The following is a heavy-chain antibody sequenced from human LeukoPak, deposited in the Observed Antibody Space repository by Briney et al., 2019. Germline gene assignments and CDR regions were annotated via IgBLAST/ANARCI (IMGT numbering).Heavy chain of an antibody. J-gene: IGHJ4*02. CDR2: INPNSGGT. CDR1: GYTFTGYC. CDR3: ATYCGGDCYGVDY. D-gene: IGHD2-21*01. Sequence: ASVKVSCKASGYTFTGYCMHWVRQAPGQGLEWMGWINPNSGGTNYAQKFQGRVTMTRDTSISTAYMELSRLRSDDTAVYYCATYCGGDCYGVDYWGQGTLVTVSS. V-gene: IGHV1-2*02.